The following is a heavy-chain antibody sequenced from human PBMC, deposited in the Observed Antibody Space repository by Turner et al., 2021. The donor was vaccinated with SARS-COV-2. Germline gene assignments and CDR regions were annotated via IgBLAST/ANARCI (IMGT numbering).Heavy chain of an antibody. V-gene: IGHV4-34*01. CDR1: GGSLSGYY. J-gene: IGHJ4*02. Sequence: QVHLQQCGSGPFMPSETLSLICAVNGGSLSGYYWTWIRQPPGKGLEWIGEVHPYGTTYYNTSIKSRVSMSVDKTKNKYTLKLNTETAADTACYYCARGDDHRKSGVVWGQGNLVTVSS. CDR2: VHPYGTT. CDR3: ARGDDHRKSGVV. D-gene: IGHD3-3*01.